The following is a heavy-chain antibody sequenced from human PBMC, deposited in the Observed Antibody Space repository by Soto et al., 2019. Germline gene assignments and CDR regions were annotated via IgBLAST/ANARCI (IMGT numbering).Heavy chain of an antibody. D-gene: IGHD3-22*01. CDR1: GFSLSTSGVG. CDR3: AHSPRLLYDSRGYYYGFDS. Sequence: SGPTLVNPTQTLTLTCTFSGFSLSTSGVGVGWIRQPPGKALEWLALIYWDDDRRYSPSLKSRVTITKDTSKNQVVLTLTNMDPVDTATYYCAHSPRLLYDSRGYYYGFDSWGQGTLVTVSS. J-gene: IGHJ4*02. CDR2: IYWDDDR. V-gene: IGHV2-5*02.